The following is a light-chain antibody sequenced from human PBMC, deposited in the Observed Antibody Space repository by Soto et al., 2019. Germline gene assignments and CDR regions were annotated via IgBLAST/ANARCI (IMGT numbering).Light chain of an antibody. J-gene: IGKJ4*01. CDR2: DAS. CDR3: QQRSHGLT. CDR1: QSVSNY. Sequence: DIVLTQSPGTLSLSPGDRATLSCRASQSVSNYAAWYQQRPGQAPRLLIYDASNRATGIPARFSGSGSGTDFTLTISSLEPEDFAVYYCQQRSHGLTFGGGTKVDIK. V-gene: IGKV3-11*01.